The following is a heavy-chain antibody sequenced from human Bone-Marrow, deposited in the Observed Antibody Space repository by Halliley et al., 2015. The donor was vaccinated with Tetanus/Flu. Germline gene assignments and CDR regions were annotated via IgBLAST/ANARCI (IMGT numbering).Heavy chain of an antibody. J-gene: IGHJ5*02. V-gene: IGHV3-21*01. CDR1: GFTFNKYS. Sequence: SLRLSCVASGFTFNKYSMNWVRQAPGKGLEWVSSIDISSSTYYADSVKGRFTISRDNAKNSMYLQLNSLRAEDTAVYYCAIVQPGKGPWGQGTLVSVSS. CDR3: AIVQPGKGP. D-gene: IGHD6-13*01. CDR2: IDISSST.